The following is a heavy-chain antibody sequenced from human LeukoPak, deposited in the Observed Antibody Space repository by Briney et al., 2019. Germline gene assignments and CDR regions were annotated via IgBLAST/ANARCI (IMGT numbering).Heavy chain of an antibody. CDR1: GFTFDDYA. CDR3: AKDESLIAAAGIEY. CDR2: ISWNSGSI. V-gene: IGHV3-9*01. J-gene: IGHJ4*02. D-gene: IGHD6-13*01. Sequence: GGSLRLSCAASGFTFDDYAMHWVRQAPGKGLEWVSGISWNSGSIGYADSVKGRFTISRDNAKNSLYLQMNSLRAEDTALYYSAKDESLIAAAGIEYWGQGTLVTVYS.